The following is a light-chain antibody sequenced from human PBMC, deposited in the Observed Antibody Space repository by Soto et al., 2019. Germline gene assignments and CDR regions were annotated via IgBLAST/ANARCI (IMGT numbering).Light chain of an antibody. Sequence: DIQMTQSPSSLSASVGDRVTITCRASQSISNYLNWYQQKPGKAPKLLIYAASSLQSGVPSRFSGSGSGTDFTLTISSLQPEDSATYYCQQSYRTPRTFGQGTKLEIK. CDR3: QQSYRTPRT. J-gene: IGKJ2*01. V-gene: IGKV1-39*01. CDR1: QSISNY. CDR2: AAS.